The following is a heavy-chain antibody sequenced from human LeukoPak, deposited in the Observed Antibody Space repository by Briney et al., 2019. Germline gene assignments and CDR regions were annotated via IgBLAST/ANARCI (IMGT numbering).Heavy chain of an antibody. Sequence: PGGSLRLSCAASGFTVNSNYMSWVRQAPGKGLEWVSVIYSDDNTYYADSVKGRFTISRDNSKNTLYLQMNSLRAEDTAVYYCARDLMGARGYWGQGTLVTVSS. V-gene: IGHV3-53*01. CDR2: IYSDDNT. CDR1: GFTVNSNY. CDR3: ARDLMGARGY. J-gene: IGHJ4*02. D-gene: IGHD1-26*01.